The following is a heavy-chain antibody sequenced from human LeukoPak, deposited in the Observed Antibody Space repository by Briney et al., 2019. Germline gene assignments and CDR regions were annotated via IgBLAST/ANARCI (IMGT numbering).Heavy chain of an antibody. V-gene: IGHV3-21*01. CDR3: ARASSEMATIYFDY. D-gene: IGHD5-24*01. CDR2: ISGSSSYI. CDR1: GFTFSSYS. Sequence: GGSLRLSCAASGFTFSSYSMNWVRQAPGKGLEWVSSISGSSSYIYYADSVKGRFTISRDNAKNSLYLQMNSLRAEDTAVYYCARASSEMATIYFDYWGQGTLVTVSS. J-gene: IGHJ4*02.